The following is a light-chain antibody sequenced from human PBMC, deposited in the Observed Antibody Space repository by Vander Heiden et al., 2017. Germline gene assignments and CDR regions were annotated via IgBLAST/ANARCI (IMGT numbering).Light chain of an antibody. V-gene: IGKV1-39*01. CDR3: QQSYSTPFT. J-gene: IGKJ3*01. Sequence: IHMTPSPSSLSASVGDRVTITFRASQSISSYLNCYQQKPGKAPKVLIYAVSSLQSGVPSRFSGSGSGTDFTLTISSLQPEDFATYYCQQSYSTPFTFGPGTKVDIK. CDR1: QSISSY. CDR2: AVS.